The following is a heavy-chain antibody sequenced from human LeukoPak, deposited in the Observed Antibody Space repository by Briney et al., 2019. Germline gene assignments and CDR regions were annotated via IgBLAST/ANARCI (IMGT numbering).Heavy chain of an antibody. D-gene: IGHD3-10*01. Sequence: GGSLRLSCTASGCTFGDYAMSWFRQAPGKGLEWVGFIRSKAYGGTTEYAASVKSRFTISRDDSKSIAYLQMNSLKTEDTAVYYCTSGSGSYYREVFPDYWGQGTLVTVSS. CDR2: IRSKAYGGTT. CDR1: GCTFGDYA. V-gene: IGHV3-49*03. CDR3: TSGSGSYYREVFPDY. J-gene: IGHJ4*02.